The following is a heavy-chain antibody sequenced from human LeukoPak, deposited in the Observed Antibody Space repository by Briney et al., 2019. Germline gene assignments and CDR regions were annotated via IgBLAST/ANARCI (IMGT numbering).Heavy chain of an antibody. CDR2: IYVGGTI. CDR3: ARWGEGYCSDTTCYTGIDY. CDR1: GFTFSSYA. D-gene: IGHD2-2*02. J-gene: IGHJ4*02. V-gene: IGHV3-53*01. Sequence: GGSLRLSCEASGFTFSSYAMIWVRQAPGKGLEWLSVIYVGGTIYYADSVKGRFTISRDKSRNMVYLQMNSLRVEDTALYYCARWGEGYCSDTTCYTGIDYWGQGTLVTVSS.